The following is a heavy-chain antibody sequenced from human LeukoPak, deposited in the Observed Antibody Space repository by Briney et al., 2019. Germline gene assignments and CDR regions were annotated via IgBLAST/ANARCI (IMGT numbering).Heavy chain of an antibody. D-gene: IGHD3-10*01. Sequence: GGSLRLSCAASGFTFSNYWMSWVRQAPVKGLEWVANIKQDGSKRNYVGAVNGRFTISRDNARNSLYLQMNSLRVEDTAVYYCAGRSGSFDYWGQGTLVTVSS. J-gene: IGHJ4*02. CDR3: AGRSGSFDY. CDR2: IKQDGSKR. CDR1: GFTFSNYW. V-gene: IGHV3-7*01.